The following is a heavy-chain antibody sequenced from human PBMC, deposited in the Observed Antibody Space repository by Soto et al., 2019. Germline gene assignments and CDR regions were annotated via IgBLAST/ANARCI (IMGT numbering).Heavy chain of an antibody. CDR1: GYTFSNDD. CDR3: ERGAGWLDFDS. J-gene: IGHJ4*02. D-gene: IGHD5-12*01. V-gene: IGHV1-8*01. Sequence: QVTLVQSGAEVKKPGASVKVSCRAPGYTFSNDDINWVRQATGQGLEWMGWLNTNTCNTGYAQKFQGRVTMTRKTSIRTVYMELSSLRFEDTAVYFCERGAGWLDFDSWGQGTLVTVSA. CDR2: LNTNTCNT.